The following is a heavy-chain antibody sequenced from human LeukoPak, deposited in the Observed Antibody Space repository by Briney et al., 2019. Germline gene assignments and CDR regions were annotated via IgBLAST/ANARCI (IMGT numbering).Heavy chain of an antibody. CDR1: GGSISSSDW. Sequence: PSETLSLTCAVSGGSISSSDWWSWVRQPPGKGLEWIGEIYHSGSTNYNPSLKSRVTISVDTSKNQFSLKLSSVTAADTAVYYCASMSIAARNYYYYMDVWGKGTTVTVSS. D-gene: IGHD6-6*01. J-gene: IGHJ6*03. CDR3: ASMSIAARNYYYYMDV. CDR2: IYHSGST. V-gene: IGHV4-4*02.